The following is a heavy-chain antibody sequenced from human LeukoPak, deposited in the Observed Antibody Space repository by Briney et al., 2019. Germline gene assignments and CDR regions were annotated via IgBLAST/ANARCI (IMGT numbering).Heavy chain of an antibody. CDR3: ARGGWYPESFQH. J-gene: IGHJ1*01. V-gene: IGHV3-66*01. CDR2: IYSGGST. D-gene: IGHD6-19*01. CDR1: GFTFSSNY. Sequence: GGSLRLSCAASGFTFSSNYMSWVRQAPGKGLEWVSVIYSGGSTSYADSVKGRFSISRDNSKNTLYLQIDSLRAEDTAVYYCARGGWYPESFQHWGQGALVTVSS.